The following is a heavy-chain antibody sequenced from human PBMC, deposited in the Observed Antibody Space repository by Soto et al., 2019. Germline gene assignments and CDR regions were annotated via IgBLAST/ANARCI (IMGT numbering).Heavy chain of an antibody. Sequence: SETLSLTCTVSGGSISSGGYYWSWIRQHPGKGLEWIGYIYYSGSTYYNPSLKSRVTISVDTSKNQFSLKLSSVTAADTAVYYCARGELWFGESPDSMDVWGRGTTVTVSS. J-gene: IGHJ6*02. CDR1: GGSISSGGYY. D-gene: IGHD3-10*01. CDR3: ARGELWFGESPDSMDV. V-gene: IGHV4-31*03. CDR2: IYYSGST.